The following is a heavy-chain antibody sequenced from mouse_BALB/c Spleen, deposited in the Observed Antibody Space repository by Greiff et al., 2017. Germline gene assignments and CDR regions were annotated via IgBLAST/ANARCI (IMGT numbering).Heavy chain of an antibody. CDR1: GFTFTGYY. CDR2: IRHKANGDKT. CDR3: AGGIAVFGWVAY. Sequence: EVQRVESGAGLVQPGGSLRLSCATSGFTFTGYYMSWVHQPPGQALEWLGCIRHKANGDKTEYSASVKGRITTSRDNSQSILDLQMNTLRAEDSATYYCAGGIAVFGWVAYWGQGTLVTVSA. V-gene: IGHV7-3*02. J-gene: IGHJ3*01.